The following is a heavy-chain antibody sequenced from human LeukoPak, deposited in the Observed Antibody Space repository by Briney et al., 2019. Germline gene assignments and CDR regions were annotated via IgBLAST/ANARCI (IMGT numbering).Heavy chain of an antibody. J-gene: IGHJ4*02. D-gene: IGHD1-1*01. CDR2: ISPNSGGT. CDR3: ARGLYNTYPEDY. CDR1: GYSFTGYY. Sequence: ASVKVSCKASGYSFTGYYLHWVRQAPGQGLEWMGWISPNSGGTDYAQKFQGRVTLTRDTSISTAYMELSRLRSDDTAVYYCARGLYNTYPEDYWGQGTLVTVSS. V-gene: IGHV1-2*02.